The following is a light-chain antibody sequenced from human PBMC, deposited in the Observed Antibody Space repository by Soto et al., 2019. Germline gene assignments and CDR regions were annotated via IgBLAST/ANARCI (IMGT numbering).Light chain of an antibody. CDR1: QSISNW. J-gene: IGKJ1*01. CDR2: KAS. CDR3: QHYNSYSEA. V-gene: IGKV1-5*03. Sequence: DIQMTQSPSTLPASVGDRVTITCRASQSISNWSAWYQQKPGKAPKLLIYKASTLKSGVPSRFSGSGSGTEFTLTISSLQPDDFATYYCQHYNSYSEAFGQGTKVDIK.